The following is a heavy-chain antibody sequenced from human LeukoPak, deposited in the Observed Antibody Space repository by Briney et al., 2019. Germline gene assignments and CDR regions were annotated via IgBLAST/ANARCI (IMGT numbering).Heavy chain of an antibody. Sequence: PGGSLRLSCAASGFTFSDYYMSWIRQAPGKGLEWVSYISSSGSTIYYADSVKGRFTISRDNAKNSLYLQMNSLRAEDTAVYYCARDKSSIGALGMRGPEYYFDYWGQGNLVTVSS. CDR2: ISSSGSTI. CDR3: ARDKSSIGALGMRGPEYYFDY. V-gene: IGHV3-11*01. J-gene: IGHJ4*02. D-gene: IGHD6-6*01. CDR1: GFTFSDYY.